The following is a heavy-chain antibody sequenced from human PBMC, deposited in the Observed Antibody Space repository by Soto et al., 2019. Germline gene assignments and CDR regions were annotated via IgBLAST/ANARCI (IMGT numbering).Heavy chain of an antibody. CDR3: ARATFIRKGYYDATDYYYFDY. J-gene: IGHJ4*02. CDR1: GYSISSGYY. Sequence: SETLSLTCAVSGYSISSGYYWGWIRQPPGKGLEWIGTIYHSGSTYYNPSLKSRVTVSVDRSKNEFSLRLSSVTAADTAVYYCARATFIRKGYYDATDYYYFDYWGQGTLVTVSS. D-gene: IGHD3-22*01. V-gene: IGHV4-38-2*01. CDR2: IYHSGST.